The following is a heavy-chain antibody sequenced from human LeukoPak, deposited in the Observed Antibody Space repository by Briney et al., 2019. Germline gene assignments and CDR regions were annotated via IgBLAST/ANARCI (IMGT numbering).Heavy chain of an antibody. CDR3: AREVDYYGSGSDNYYYYYMDV. V-gene: IGHV4-59*01. CDR1: GGSISSYY. CDR2: IYYSGST. J-gene: IGHJ6*03. Sequence: SETLSLTCTVSGGSISSYYWSWIRQPPGKGLEWIGYIYYSGSTNYNPSLKSRVTISVDTSKNRFSLKLSSVTAADTAVYYCAREVDYYGSGSDNYYYYYMDVWGKGTTVTVSS. D-gene: IGHD3-10*01.